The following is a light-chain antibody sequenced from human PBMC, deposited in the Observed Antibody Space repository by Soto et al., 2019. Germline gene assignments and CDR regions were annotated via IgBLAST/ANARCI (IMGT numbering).Light chain of an antibody. CDR3: QQYNNWPGT. Sequence: EIVMTQSPATLSVSPGERATLSCRASQSVSSNLAWYQKKPGQAPRLLIYGASTRATGIPARFSGSGSGTEVTLTISSLPSKEVAFYYCQQYNNWPGTFGPGTKVDIK. CDR1: QSVSSN. V-gene: IGKV3D-15*01. J-gene: IGKJ3*01. CDR2: GAS.